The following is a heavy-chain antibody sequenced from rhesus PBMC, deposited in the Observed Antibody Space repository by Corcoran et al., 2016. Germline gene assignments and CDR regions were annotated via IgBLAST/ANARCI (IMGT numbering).Heavy chain of an antibody. V-gene: IGHV4-160*01. Sequence: QVQLQESGPGLVKPAETLSLTCAVSGYSVTSNYWSWIRQPPGKGLEWIGEISGNTGSTYYNPSLKSRLTISTDTSKNQFYLKVNSVTAAETAVYYCATSTVAATAYWGQGVLVTVSS. CDR3: ATSTVAATAY. CDR2: ISGNTGST. J-gene: IGHJ4*01. CDR1: GYSVTSNY. D-gene: IGHD4-29*01.